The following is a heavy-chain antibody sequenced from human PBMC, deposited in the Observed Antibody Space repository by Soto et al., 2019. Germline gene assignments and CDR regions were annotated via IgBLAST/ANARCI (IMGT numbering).Heavy chain of an antibody. J-gene: IGHJ4*02. D-gene: IGHD6-19*01. CDR3: ARDRSGSWTFDY. Sequence: QVQLVESGGGVVEPGRSLRLSCVASGFAFTTYNIHWVRQFPGKGLQWVAVIAYDGSFRTYADSVKGRFIVSRHNPKTTVYLEMHMLRQEDTAVYYCARDRSGSWTFDYWGQGTVVTGSS. V-gene: IGHV3-30*03. CDR1: GFAFTTYN. CDR2: IAYDGSFR.